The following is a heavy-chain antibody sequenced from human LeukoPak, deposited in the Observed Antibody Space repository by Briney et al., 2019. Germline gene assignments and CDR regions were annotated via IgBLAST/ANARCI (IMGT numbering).Heavy chain of an antibody. V-gene: IGHV4-59*08. D-gene: IGHD2-2*02. CDR2: IYYSGRT. CDR1: GGSISSYY. CDR3: ARHHTPYGDNSFDP. Sequence: PSETLSLTCTVSGGSISSYYWSWFRQPPGKGLEWIGYIYYSGRTTYNPSLSSRVTISIDTSKNHFSLKLSSVTAADTAVYFCARHHTPYGDNSFDPWGQGTLVTVSS. J-gene: IGHJ5*02.